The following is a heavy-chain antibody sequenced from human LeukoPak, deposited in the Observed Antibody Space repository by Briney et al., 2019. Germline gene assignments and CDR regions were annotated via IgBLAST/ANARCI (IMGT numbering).Heavy chain of an antibody. CDR2: INPIVGIA. V-gene: IGHV1-69*04. Sequence: GASVKVSCKASGGTFSSYAISWVRQAPGQGLEWMGRINPIVGIANYAQKFQGRVTITADKSTSTAYMELRSLRSEDTAVYYCARHLWAPYSGYDYNWFDPWGQGTLVTVSS. CDR3: ARHLWAPYSGYDYNWFDP. D-gene: IGHD5-12*01. CDR1: GGTFSSYA. J-gene: IGHJ5*02.